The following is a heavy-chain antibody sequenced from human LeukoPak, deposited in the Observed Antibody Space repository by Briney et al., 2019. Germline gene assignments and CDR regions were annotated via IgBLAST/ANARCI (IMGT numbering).Heavy chain of an antibody. CDR1: GFTVSSNY. D-gene: IGHD3-3*01. J-gene: IGHJ3*02. Sequence: GGSLRLSCAASGFTVSSNYMSWVRQAPGKGLEWVSVIYSGGSTYYADSVKGRFTISRDNSKNTLYLQMNSLRAEDTAVYYCARVASRITIFGVVISAFDIWGQGTMVTVSS. CDR3: ARVASRITIFGVVISAFDI. V-gene: IGHV3-53*01. CDR2: IYSGGST.